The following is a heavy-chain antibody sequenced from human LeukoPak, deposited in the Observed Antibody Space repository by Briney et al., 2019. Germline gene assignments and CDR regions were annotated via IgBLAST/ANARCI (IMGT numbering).Heavy chain of an antibody. Sequence: SVKVSCKASGGTFSSYAVSWVRQAPGQGLEWMGRIIPILGTTNYAQKFQDRVTITADKFTSTAYMELSRLRSDDTAVYYCAVPMTSESAFDIWGQGTMVTVSS. CDR2: IIPILGTT. CDR1: GGTFSSYA. V-gene: IGHV1-69*04. CDR3: AVPMTSESAFDI. J-gene: IGHJ3*02.